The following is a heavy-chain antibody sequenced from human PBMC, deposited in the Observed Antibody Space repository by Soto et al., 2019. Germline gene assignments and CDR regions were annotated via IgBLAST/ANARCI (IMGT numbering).Heavy chain of an antibody. CDR3: ARGRNDFWSGYHYYYYYMDV. D-gene: IGHD3-3*01. CDR1: GGSFSGYY. V-gene: IGHV4-34*01. Sequence: QVQLQQWGAGLLKPSETLSLTCAVYGGSFSGYYWSWIRQPPGKGLEWIGEINHSGSTNYNPSRKSRVTISVATSKNQFPLKLSSVTAADTAVYYCARGRNDFWSGYHYYYYYMDVWGKGTTVTVSS. J-gene: IGHJ6*03. CDR2: INHSGST.